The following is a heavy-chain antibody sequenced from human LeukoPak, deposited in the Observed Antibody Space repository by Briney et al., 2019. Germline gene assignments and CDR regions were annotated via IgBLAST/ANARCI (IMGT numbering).Heavy chain of an antibody. D-gene: IGHD2-2*01. CDR3: ARSSTSWVKFDS. CDR1: SGSISRGGYY. V-gene: IGHV4-30-4*08. CDR2: IYYSGSI. J-gene: IGHJ4*02. Sequence: SETLSLTCTVSSGSISRGGYYWSWIRQHPGKGLEYIGYIYYSGSIYYNPSLKSRVTISLDPSKNQFSLKLNSVTAADTAVYYCARSSTSWVKFDSWGQGTLVTVSS.